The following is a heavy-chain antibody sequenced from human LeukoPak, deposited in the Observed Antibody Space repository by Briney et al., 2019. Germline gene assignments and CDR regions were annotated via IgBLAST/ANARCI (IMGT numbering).Heavy chain of an antibody. J-gene: IGHJ6*03. D-gene: IGHD6-13*01. CDR2: IIPIFGIR. V-gene: IGHV1-69*01. CDR1: GGTFSIYA. CDR3: ARGGDSSSWYSGVAYYYYMDV. Sequence: GSSVNVSCKASGGTFSIYAITWVRQAPGQGLEWMGGIIPIFGIRHYAQKFQGRLTITADESTSTAHMELSSLRSDDTAVYYCARGGDSSSWYSGVAYYYYMDVWGRGTTVTISS.